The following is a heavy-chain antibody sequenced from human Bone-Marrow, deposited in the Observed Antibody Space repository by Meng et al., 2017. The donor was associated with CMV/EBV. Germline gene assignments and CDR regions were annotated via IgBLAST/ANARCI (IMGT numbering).Heavy chain of an antibody. J-gene: IGHJ4*02. V-gene: IGHV1-2*02. D-gene: IGHD2-2*01. CDR3: ARDPPPRYCSSTSCHDRDNY. CDR1: GYTFTSYY. CDR2: INPNSVGT. Sequence: ASVKVSCKASGYTFTSYYMHWVRQAPGQGLEWRGWINPNSVGTNYAQKFQGRVTMTRDTSISTAYMELSRLRSDDTAVYYCARDPPPRYCSSTSCHDRDNYWGQGTLVTVSS.